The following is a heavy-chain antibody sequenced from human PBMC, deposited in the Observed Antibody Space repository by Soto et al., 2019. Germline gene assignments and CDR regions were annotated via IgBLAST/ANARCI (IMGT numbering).Heavy chain of an antibody. CDR2: IDPSDSYV. J-gene: IGHJ4*02. V-gene: IGHV5-10-1*01. Sequence: SLKISCQASGYSFTAYWITWVRQMPGKGLEWMATIDPSDSYVDYSPSFRGHVTFSVDRSITTVYLQWNSLKASDSAMYFCTRRASSSFYHFDFWGQGALVTVSS. CDR1: GYSFTAYW. CDR3: TRRASSSFYHFDF. D-gene: IGHD2-2*01.